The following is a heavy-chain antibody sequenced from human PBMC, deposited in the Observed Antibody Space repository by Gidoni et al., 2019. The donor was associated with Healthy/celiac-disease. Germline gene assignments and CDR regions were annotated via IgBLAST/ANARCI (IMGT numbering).Heavy chain of an antibody. D-gene: IGHD3-3*01. V-gene: IGHV3-21*01. CDR2: ISSSSSYI. Sequence: PGKGLEWVSSISSSSSYIYYADSVKGRFTISRDNAKNSLYLQMNSLRAEDTAVYYCARDLDLEFGYWGQGTLVTVSS. CDR3: ARDLDLEFGY. J-gene: IGHJ4*02.